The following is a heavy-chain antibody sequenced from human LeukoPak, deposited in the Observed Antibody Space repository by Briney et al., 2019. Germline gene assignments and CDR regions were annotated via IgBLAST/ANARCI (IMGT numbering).Heavy chain of an antibody. CDR3: AKDMWRFGELDYDY. D-gene: IGHD3-10*01. J-gene: IGHJ4*02. Sequence: GGSLRLSCAASGFTFDDYAMHWVRQAPGKGLEWVSLISGDGGSTYYADSVKGQFTISRDNSKNSLYLQMNSLRTEDTALYYCAKDMWRFGELDYDYWGQGTLVTVSS. CDR2: ISGDGGST. CDR1: GFTFDDYA. V-gene: IGHV3-43*02.